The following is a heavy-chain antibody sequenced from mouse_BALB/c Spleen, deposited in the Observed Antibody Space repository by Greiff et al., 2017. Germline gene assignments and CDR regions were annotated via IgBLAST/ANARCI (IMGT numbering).Heavy chain of an antibody. V-gene: IGHV2-2*02. CDR1: GFSLTSYG. CDR2: IWSGGST. D-gene: IGHD2-1*01. J-gene: IGHJ3*01. CDR3: ARKNYGNYAFAY. Sequence: QVQLQQSGPGLVQPSQSLSITCTVSGFSLTSYGVHWVRQSPGKGLEWLGVIWSGGSTDYNAAFISRLSISKDNSKSQVFFKMNSLQANDTAIYYCARKNYGNYAFAYWGQGTLVTVSA.